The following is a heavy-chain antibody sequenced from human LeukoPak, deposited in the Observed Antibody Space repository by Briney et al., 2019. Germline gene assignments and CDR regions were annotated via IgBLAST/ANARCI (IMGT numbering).Heavy chain of an antibody. CDR1: GFTFSSYG. Sequence: PGRSLRLSCAASGFTFSSYGMHWVRQAPGKGLEWVAVISYDGSNKYYADSVKGRFTISRDNSKNTLYLQMNSLRAEDTAVYYCAKDSNADSAKPGIAVAGTPQGVWGQGTLVTVSS. D-gene: IGHD6-19*01. CDR2: ISYDGSNK. CDR3: AKDSNADSAKPGIAVAGTPQGV. J-gene: IGHJ4*02. V-gene: IGHV3-30*18.